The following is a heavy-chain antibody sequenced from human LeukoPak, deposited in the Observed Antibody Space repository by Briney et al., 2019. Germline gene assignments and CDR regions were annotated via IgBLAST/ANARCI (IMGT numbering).Heavy chain of an antibody. CDR3: TRVGYIDEGIDY. V-gene: IGHV3-7*04. CDR2: INKDGGEK. D-gene: IGHD5-24*01. Sequence: AGGSLRLSCAASGFTFSSYWMSWVRQAPGKGLEWVANINKDGGEKSYVDSVKGRFTISRDNAKNSLYLQMNSLRAEDTAIYYCTRVGYIDEGIDYWGQGTLVTVSS. CDR1: GFTFSSYW. J-gene: IGHJ4*02.